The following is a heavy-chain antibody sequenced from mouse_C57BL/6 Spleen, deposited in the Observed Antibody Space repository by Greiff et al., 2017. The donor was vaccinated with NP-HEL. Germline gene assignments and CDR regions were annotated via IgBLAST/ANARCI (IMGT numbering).Heavy chain of an antibody. CDR2: INPSSGYT. V-gene: IGHV1-7*01. Sequence: VQVVESGAELAKPGASVKLSCKASGYTFTSYWMHWVKQRPGQGLEWIGYINPSSGYTKYNQKFKDKATLTADKSSSTAYMQLSSLTYEDSAVYYCARGITTVVGDSFAYWGQGTLVTVSA. D-gene: IGHD1-1*01. J-gene: IGHJ3*01. CDR1: GYTFTSYW. CDR3: ARGITTVVGDSFAY.